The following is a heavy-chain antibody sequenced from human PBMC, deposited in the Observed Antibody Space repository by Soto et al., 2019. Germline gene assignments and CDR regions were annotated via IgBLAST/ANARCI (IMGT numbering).Heavy chain of an antibody. J-gene: IGHJ5*02. Sequence: QVQLQESGPGLVKPSETLSLTCTVSGGSISSYYWSWIRQPPGKGLEWIGYIYYSGSTNYNPSLKSRVTISVDTSKNQFSLKLSSVTAADTAVYYCARGLPYYDILTGPLDAPSPFDPWGQGTLVTVSS. CDR3: ARGLPYYDILTGPLDAPSPFDP. CDR1: GGSISSYY. CDR2: IYYSGST. V-gene: IGHV4-59*01. D-gene: IGHD3-9*01.